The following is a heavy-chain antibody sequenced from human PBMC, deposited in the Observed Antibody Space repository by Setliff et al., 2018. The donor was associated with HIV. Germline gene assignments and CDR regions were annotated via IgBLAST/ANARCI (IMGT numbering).Heavy chain of an antibody. CDR1: GGTFSSYG. J-gene: IGHJ5*02. Sequence: ASVKVSCKASGGTFSSYGISWVRQAPGQGLEWMGWVNPNSGGTNSAQEFQGRVTMTRDTSISTAYMELTWLKPDDTAVYYCTNRGGSGTNVGNWFDPWGQGTLVTVS. CDR3: TNRGGSGTNVGNWFDP. V-gene: IGHV1-2*02. D-gene: IGHD3-10*01. CDR2: VNPNSGGT.